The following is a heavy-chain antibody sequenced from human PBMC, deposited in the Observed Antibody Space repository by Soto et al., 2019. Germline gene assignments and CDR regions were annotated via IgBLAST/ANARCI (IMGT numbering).Heavy chain of an antibody. Sequence: ASVKVSCKAIGYSFARHYMHWVRQAPGQGLEWMGTIFPDGGNINYAQKFEGRVTMTKDTSTSTAYMELRSLRSDDTAVYYCARMAFTILEWLPIDYWGQG. CDR2: IFPDGGNI. J-gene: IGHJ4*02. D-gene: IGHD3-3*01. CDR3: ARMAFTILEWLPIDY. V-gene: IGHV1-46*01. CDR1: GYSFARHY.